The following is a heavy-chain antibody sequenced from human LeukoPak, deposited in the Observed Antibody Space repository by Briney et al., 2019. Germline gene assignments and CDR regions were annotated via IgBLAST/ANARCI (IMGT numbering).Heavy chain of an antibody. J-gene: IGHJ3*02. D-gene: IGHD3-22*01. CDR2: IYYSGST. CDR3: ARDRGYDSDAFDI. Sequence: SETLSLTCTVSGGSISSGDYYWSWIRQPPGTGLEWIGYIYYSGSTYYNPSLKSRVTISVDTSKNQFSLKLSSVTAADTAVYYCARDRGYDSDAFDIWGQGTMVTVSS. V-gene: IGHV4-30-4*01. CDR1: GGSISSGDYY.